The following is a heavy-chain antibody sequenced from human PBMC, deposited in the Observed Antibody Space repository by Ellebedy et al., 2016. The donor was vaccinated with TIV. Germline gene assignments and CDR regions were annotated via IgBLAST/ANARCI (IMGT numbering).Heavy chain of an antibody. CDR3: AREILRFTRVRGIVSGMDV. CDR1: GGSISSSSYY. CDR2: IYYSGST. D-gene: IGHD3-10*01. J-gene: IGHJ6*02. Sequence: SETLSLTCTVSGGSISSSSYYWGWIRQPPGKGLEWIGSIYYSGSTNYNPSLKSRVTISVDTSKNQFSLKLSSVTAADTAVYYCAREILRFTRVRGIVSGMDVWGQGTTVTVSS. V-gene: IGHV4-39*07.